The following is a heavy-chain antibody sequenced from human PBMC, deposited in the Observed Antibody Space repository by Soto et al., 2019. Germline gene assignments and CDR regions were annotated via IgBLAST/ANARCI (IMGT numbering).Heavy chain of an antibody. CDR2: IIPMFGTA. D-gene: IGHD3-16*01. CDR1: GGTFNFYA. J-gene: IGHJ4*02. CDR3: ATEGPYDYVWGTIRKFDY. V-gene: IGHV1-69*01. Sequence: QVLLVQSGAEVKKPGSSVKVSCKASGGTFNFYAISWVRQAPGQGLEWMGGIIPMFGTANYTQKFQGRVTITADESTSTVYMEVNRLRSDATAVYYCATEGPYDYVWGTIRKFDYWGKGTLVTVSS.